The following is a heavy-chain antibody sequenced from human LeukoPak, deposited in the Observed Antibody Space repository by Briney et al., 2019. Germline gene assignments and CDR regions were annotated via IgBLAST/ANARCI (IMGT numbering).Heavy chain of an antibody. V-gene: IGHV1-8*01. CDR1: GYTFTSCD. J-gene: IGHJ4*02. CDR2: MNPNSGNT. Sequence: ASVKVSCKASGYTFTSCDINWVRQATGQGLEWMGWMNPNSGNTGYGQSFQGRITMTRDISIGAAYMELSNLTSEDTAIYYCTRGSSGRRDNWGQGTLVTVSA. D-gene: IGHD6-19*01. CDR3: TRGSSGRRDN.